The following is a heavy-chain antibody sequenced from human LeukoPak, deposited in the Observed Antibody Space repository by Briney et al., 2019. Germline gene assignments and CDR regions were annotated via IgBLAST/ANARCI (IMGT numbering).Heavy chain of an antibody. V-gene: IGHV3-23*01. J-gene: IGHJ4*02. D-gene: IGHD3-16*01. CDR2: ISVSGGST. Sequence: GGSLRLSCAASGFTFSSYAMSWVRQAPGKGLEWVSAISVSGGSTYYADSVKGRLTISRDNSKNTLYLQMNSLRAEDTAVYYCAKDPHSTDLSAIDDWGQGTLVTVSS. CDR1: GFTFSSYA. CDR3: AKDPHSTDLSAIDD.